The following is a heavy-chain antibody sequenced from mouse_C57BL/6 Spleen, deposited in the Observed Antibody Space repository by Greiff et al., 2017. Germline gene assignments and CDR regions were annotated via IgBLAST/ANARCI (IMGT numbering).Heavy chain of an antibody. CDR3: ARYYSNYGGYYAMDY. CDR1: GYTFTSYW. D-gene: IGHD2-5*01. Sequence: QVQLQQPGAELVRPGSSVKLSCKASGYTFTSYWMHWVKQRPIQGLEWIGNIDPSDSETHYNQKFKDKATLTVDKSSSTAYMQLSSLTSKVSAVDYCARYYSNYGGYYAMDYWGQGTSVTVSS. CDR2: IDPSDSET. V-gene: IGHV1-52*01. J-gene: IGHJ4*01.